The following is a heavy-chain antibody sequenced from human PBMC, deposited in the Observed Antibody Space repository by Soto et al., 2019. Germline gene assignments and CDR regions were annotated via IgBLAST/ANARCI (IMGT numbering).Heavy chain of an antibody. Sequence: AGGSLRLSCAASGFRSDDYNIHWVRQAPGKGLEWVSLITWNGGNTYYADSVKGRFTISRDGTTESVSLQMTSLKREDTGLYYCARETLSFGSALDVWGQGTMVTVSS. V-gene: IGHV3-43*01. CDR2: ITWNGGNT. CDR3: ARETLSFGSALDV. CDR1: GFRSDDYN. D-gene: IGHD3-3*01. J-gene: IGHJ6*02.